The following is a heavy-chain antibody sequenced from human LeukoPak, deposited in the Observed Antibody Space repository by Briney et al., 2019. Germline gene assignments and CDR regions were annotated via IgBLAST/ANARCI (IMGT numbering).Heavy chain of an antibody. J-gene: IGHJ1*01. CDR3: ARAYYYDSSGYAEYFQH. CDR1: GYTFTGYY. D-gene: IGHD3-22*01. V-gene: IGHV1-2*02. CDR2: INPNSGGT. Sequence: ASVKVSCKASGYTFTGYYMHWVRQAPGQGLEWMGWINPNSGGTNYAQKFQGRVTMTGDTSISTAYMELSRLRSDDTAVYYCARAYYYDSSGYAEYFQHWGQGTLVTVSS.